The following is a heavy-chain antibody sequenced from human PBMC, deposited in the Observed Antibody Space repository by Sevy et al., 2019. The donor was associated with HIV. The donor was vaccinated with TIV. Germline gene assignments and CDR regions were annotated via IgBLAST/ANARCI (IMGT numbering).Heavy chain of an antibody. V-gene: IGHV1-3*01. CDR2: INAGNGNT. J-gene: IGHJ4*02. D-gene: IGHD3-16*01. CDR1: RYTFTSYA. CDR3: ARGPSPGMITFGGDY. Sequence: ASVKVSCKASRYTFTSYAMHWVRQAPGQRLEWMGWINAGNGNTKYSQKFQGRVTITRDTSASTAYMELSSLRSEDTAVYYCARGPSPGMITFGGDYWGQGTLVTVSS.